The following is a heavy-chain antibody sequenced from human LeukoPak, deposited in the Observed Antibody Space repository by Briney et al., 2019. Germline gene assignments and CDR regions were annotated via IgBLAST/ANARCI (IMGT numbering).Heavy chain of an antibody. Sequence: GESLKISCKGSGYSFTSYWVGWVRQMPGKGLGWMGIIYPGDSDTRYSPSFQGQVTISADKSISTTYLQWSSLKASDTAMYYCARQLVAATSGYYGMDVWGQGTTVTVSS. D-gene: IGHD2-15*01. V-gene: IGHV5-51*01. CDR3: ARQLVAATSGYYGMDV. CDR2: IYPGDSDT. J-gene: IGHJ6*02. CDR1: GYSFTSYW.